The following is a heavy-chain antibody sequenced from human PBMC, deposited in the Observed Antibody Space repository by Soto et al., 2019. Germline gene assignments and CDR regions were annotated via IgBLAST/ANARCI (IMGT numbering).Heavy chain of an antibody. CDR2: ISSSGSTI. CDR1: GFTFSDYY. V-gene: IGHV3-11*01. Sequence: GGSLRLSCAASGFTFSDYYMSWIRQAPGKGLEWVSYISSSGSTIYYADSVKGRFTISRDNAKNSLYLQMNSLRAEDTAVYYCERDQRTESNTGAYVEYWGQGTLVTV. J-gene: IGHJ4*02. D-gene: IGHD2-8*01. CDR3: ERDQRTESNTGAYVEY.